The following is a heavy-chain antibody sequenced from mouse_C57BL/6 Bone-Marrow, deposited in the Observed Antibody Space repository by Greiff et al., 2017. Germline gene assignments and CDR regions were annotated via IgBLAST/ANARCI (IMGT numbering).Heavy chain of an antibody. J-gene: IGHJ2*01. D-gene: IGHD1-1*01. CDR1: GFTFSDYG. Sequence: VQLKESGGGLVKPGGSLKLSCAASGFTFSDYGMHWVRQAPEKGLEWVAYISSGSSTIYYADTVKGRFTISRDNAKDTLFLQMTSQRSEDTAMYYCARACITTVVDYFDYWGQGTTLTVSS. CDR3: ARACITTVVDYFDY. CDR2: ISSGSSTI. V-gene: IGHV5-17*01.